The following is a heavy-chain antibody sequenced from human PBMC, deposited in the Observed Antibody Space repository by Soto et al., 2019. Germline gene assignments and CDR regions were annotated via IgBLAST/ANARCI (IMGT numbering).Heavy chain of an antibody. CDR3: ASLPYASSGYPLYYYYGMDV. J-gene: IGHJ6*02. D-gene: IGHD3-22*01. CDR1: GYTFTSYA. V-gene: IGHV1-3*01. Sequence: ASVKVSCKASGYTFTSYAMHWVRQAPGQRLEWMGWINAGNGNTNYAQKLQGRVTMTTDTSTSTAYMELRSLRSDDTAVYYCASLPYASSGYPLYYYYGMDVWGQGTTVTVSS. CDR2: INAGNGNT.